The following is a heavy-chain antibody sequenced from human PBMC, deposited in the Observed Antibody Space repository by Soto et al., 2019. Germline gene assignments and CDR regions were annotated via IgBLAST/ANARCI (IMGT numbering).Heavy chain of an antibody. V-gene: IGHV3-30*18. Sequence: QVQLVESGGGVVQPGRSLRLSCAASGFTFSNYGMHWVRQAPGKGLGWVAVISYDGSDKYYADSVKGRFTISRDNSENTLYLQMNSLRVEDTAVYYCAKDSRVLRGYPNYWGQGTLVTVSS. CDR3: AKDSRVLRGYPNY. J-gene: IGHJ4*02. CDR1: GFTFSNYG. D-gene: IGHD5-12*01. CDR2: ISYDGSDK.